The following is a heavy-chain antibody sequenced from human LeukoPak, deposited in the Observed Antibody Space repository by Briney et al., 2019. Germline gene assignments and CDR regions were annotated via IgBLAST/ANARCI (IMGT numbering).Heavy chain of an antibody. CDR1: GGSFSGYY. D-gene: IGHD3-3*01. Sequence: KPSEALSLTCAAYGGSFSGYYWSWIRQPPGKGLEWIGEINHSGSTNYNPSLKSRVTISVDTSKNQFSLKLSSVTAADTAVYYCARGVFLVPRSDYYYYYMDVWGKGTTVTVSS. J-gene: IGHJ6*03. V-gene: IGHV4-34*01. CDR3: ARGVFLVPRSDYYYYYMDV. CDR2: INHSGST.